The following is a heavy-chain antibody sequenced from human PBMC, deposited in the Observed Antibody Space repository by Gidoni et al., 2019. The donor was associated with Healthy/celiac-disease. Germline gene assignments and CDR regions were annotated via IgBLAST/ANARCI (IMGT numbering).Heavy chain of an antibody. CDR3: AKDFGDYGDYYFDY. Sequence: EVQLLESGGGLVQPGGSLRLSCAASGFPFSSYAMSWVRQAPGKGVEWVSAISGSGGSTYYADSVKGRFTISRDNSKNTLYLQMNSLRAEDTAVYYCAKDFGDYGDYYFDYWGQGTLVTVSS. D-gene: IGHD4-17*01. CDR2: ISGSGGST. V-gene: IGHV3-23*01. CDR1: GFPFSSYA. J-gene: IGHJ4*02.